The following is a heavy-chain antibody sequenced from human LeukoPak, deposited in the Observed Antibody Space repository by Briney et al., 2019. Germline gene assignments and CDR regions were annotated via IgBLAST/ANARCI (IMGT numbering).Heavy chain of an antibody. CDR2: IYYSGST. V-gene: IGHV4-31*03. CDR1: GGSISSGGYY. J-gene: IGHJ4*02. CDR3: ARAIVMQRFLEWLSDLYYFDY. D-gene: IGHD3-3*01. Sequence: SQTLSLTCTVSGGSISSGGYYWSWTRQHPGKGLEWIGYIYYSGSTYYNPSLKSRVTISVDTSKNQFSLKLSSVTAADTAVYYCARAIVMQRFLEWLSDLYYFDYWGQGTLVTVSS.